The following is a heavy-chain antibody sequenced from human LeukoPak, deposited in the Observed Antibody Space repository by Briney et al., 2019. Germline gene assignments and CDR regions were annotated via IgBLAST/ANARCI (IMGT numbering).Heavy chain of an antibody. D-gene: IGHD3-10*01. V-gene: IGHV3-21*01. J-gene: IGHJ5*02. CDR2: ISSSSSYI. CDR1: GFTFSSYS. Sequence: GGSLRLSCAASGFTFSSYSMKWVRQAPGKGLEWVSSISSSSSYIYYADSVKGRFTISRDNAKNSLYLQMNSLRAEDTAVYYCARAYGSGTLDWFAPWGQGTLVTVSS. CDR3: ARAYGSGTLDWFAP.